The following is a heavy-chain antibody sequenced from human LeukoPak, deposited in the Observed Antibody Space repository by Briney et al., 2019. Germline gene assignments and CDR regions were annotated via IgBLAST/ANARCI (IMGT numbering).Heavy chain of an antibody. Sequence: PGGSLRLSCAASGFTFSSYSMNWVRQAPGKGLEWVSSISSSSSSIYYADSVKGRFTISRDNAKNSLYLQMNSLRAEDTAVYYCARDPYSVLNERDDYWGQGTLVTVSS. V-gene: IGHV3-21*01. D-gene: IGHD2-8*01. J-gene: IGHJ4*02. CDR2: ISSSSSSI. CDR1: GFTFSSYS. CDR3: ARDPYSVLNERDDY.